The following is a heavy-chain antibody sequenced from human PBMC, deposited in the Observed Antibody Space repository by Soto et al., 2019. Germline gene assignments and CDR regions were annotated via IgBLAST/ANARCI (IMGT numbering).Heavy chain of an antibody. J-gene: IGHJ4*02. Sequence: QVQLQESGPGLVKPSETLSLTCTVSGGSISSYYWSWIRQPPGKGLAWIGYIYYSGSTNYNPSLKSRVTIPVDTSKNQFSLKLSSVTAADTAVYYCARRYGGNFDYWGQGTLVTVSS. CDR1: GGSISSYY. D-gene: IGHD1-26*01. CDR3: ARRYGGNFDY. CDR2: IYYSGST. V-gene: IGHV4-59*01.